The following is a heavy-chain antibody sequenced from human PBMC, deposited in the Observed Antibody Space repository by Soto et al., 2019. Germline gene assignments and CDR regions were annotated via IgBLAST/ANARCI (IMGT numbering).Heavy chain of an antibody. Sequence: ASVKVSCKASGYTFTSCGIAWVRQAPGQGLEWMGWISPYKGNTHYAQKFQGRVTMTTDTSTSTAYMELRSLRSDDTAVYYCARDLDGSVSYYNDYWGQGTLVTVSS. CDR2: ISPYKGNT. D-gene: IGHD3-10*01. V-gene: IGHV1-18*01. J-gene: IGHJ4*02. CDR1: GYTFTSCG. CDR3: ARDLDGSVSYYNDY.